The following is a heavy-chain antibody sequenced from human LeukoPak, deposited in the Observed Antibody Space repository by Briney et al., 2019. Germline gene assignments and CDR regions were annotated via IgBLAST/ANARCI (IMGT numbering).Heavy chain of an antibody. D-gene: IGHD6-13*01. Sequence: PGGSLRLSCAASGFIFSNYAMQWVRQAPGMGLEWVAFIRYDGGNTYYADSVKGRFTISRDNSKNTLYLQMNSLRAEDTAVYYCATTGYSSRNYWGQGTLVTVSS. CDR1: GFIFSNYA. J-gene: IGHJ4*02. CDR3: ATTGYSSRNY. CDR2: IRYDGGNT. V-gene: IGHV3-30*02.